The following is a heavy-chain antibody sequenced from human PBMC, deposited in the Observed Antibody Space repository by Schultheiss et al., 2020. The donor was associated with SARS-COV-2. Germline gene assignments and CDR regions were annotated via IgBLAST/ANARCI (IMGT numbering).Heavy chain of an antibody. D-gene: IGHD6-13*01. CDR2: IYTSGST. CDR3: ARGGTYSSSWYGFDY. Sequence: SETLSLTCTVSGGSISSYYWSWIRQPAGKGLEWIGRIYTSGSTNYNPSLKSRVTISVDTSKNQFSLKLTSVTAADTAVYYCARGGTYSSSWYGFDYWGQGTLVTVSS. CDR1: GGSISSYY. J-gene: IGHJ4*02. V-gene: IGHV4-4*07.